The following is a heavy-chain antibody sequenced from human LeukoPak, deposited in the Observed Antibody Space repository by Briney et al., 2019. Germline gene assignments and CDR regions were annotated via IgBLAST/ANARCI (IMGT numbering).Heavy chain of an antibody. CDR2: VYDRGPA. Sequence: PSQTLSLTCTVSGYAITSGGFSWNWIRQPPGKGLEWIGCVYDRGPAYYNPSLKSRFTISVDRPKNQFFLNVTSLTAADTAVYYCARSRQASGLFNSWGQGTLVVVSS. J-gene: IGHJ5*01. CDR1: GYAITSGGFS. CDR3: ARSRQASGLFNS. D-gene: IGHD3-10*01. V-gene: IGHV4-30-2*01.